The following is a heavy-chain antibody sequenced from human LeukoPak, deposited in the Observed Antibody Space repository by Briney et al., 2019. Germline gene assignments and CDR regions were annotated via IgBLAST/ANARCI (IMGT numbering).Heavy chain of an antibody. CDR3: ARSALLWFGGQYYYYYMDV. Sequence: PGGSLRLSCAASGFTFSSYWMSWVRQAPGKGLEWVSSISSSSSYIYYADSVKGRFTISRDNAKNSLYLQMNSLRAEDTAVYYCARSALLWFGGQYYYYYMDVWGKGTTVTVSS. CDR1: GFTFSSYW. V-gene: IGHV3-21*01. D-gene: IGHD3-10*01. J-gene: IGHJ6*03. CDR2: ISSSSSYI.